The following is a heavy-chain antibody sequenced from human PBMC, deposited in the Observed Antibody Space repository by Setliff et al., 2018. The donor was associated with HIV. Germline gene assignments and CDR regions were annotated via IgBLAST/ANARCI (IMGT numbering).Heavy chain of an antibody. CDR1: GGSISSGSYY. CDR2: IYTSGST. D-gene: IGHD5-12*01. Sequence: SETLSLTCTVSGGSISSGSYYWNWIRQPAGKGLEWIGRIYTSGSTNYNPSLKSRVTISVDTSKNQFSLKLSSVTAADTAVYYCARGRTLYSGYEGWGQGTLVTVSS. CDR3: ARGRTLYSGYEG. J-gene: IGHJ4*02. V-gene: IGHV4-61*02.